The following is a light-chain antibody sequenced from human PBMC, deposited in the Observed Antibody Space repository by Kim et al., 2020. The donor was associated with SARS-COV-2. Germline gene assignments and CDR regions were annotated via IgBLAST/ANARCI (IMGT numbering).Light chain of an antibody. CDR2: RNN. Sequence: QSVLTQPPSASGTPGQRVTISCSGSSSNIGSNYVYWYQQLPGTAPKLLIYRNNQRPSGVPDRFSGSKSGTSASLAISGLRSEDEADYYCAAWDDSLSGHWVFDGGTQLTVL. V-gene: IGLV1-47*01. CDR3: AAWDDSLSGHWV. J-gene: IGLJ3*02. CDR1: SSNIGSNY.